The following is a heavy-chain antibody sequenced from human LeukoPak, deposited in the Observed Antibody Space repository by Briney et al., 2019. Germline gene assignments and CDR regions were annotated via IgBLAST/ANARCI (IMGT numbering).Heavy chain of an antibody. CDR2: IYHSGST. Sequence: PSQTLSRTCAVSGGSISSGGYSWSWIRQPPGKGLEWIGYIYHSGSTYYNPSLKSRVTISVDRSKNQFSLKLSSVTAADTAVYYCARGPPSILRWSLYFDYWGQGTLVTVSS. CDR1: GGSISSGGYS. CDR3: ARGPPSILRWSLYFDY. D-gene: IGHD2-21*01. J-gene: IGHJ4*02. V-gene: IGHV4-30-2*01.